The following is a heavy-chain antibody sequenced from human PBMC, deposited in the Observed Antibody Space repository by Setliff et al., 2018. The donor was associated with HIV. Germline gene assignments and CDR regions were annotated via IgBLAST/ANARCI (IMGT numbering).Heavy chain of an antibody. CDR2: IKRPVDGETI. D-gene: IGHD2-21*02. CDR3: TPIHNYTDHCPDS. Sequence: PGGSLRLSCAASGFTFTNAWMNWVRQAPGKGLEWVGRIKRPVDGETIEYAAPVKGRFIVSRDNSRNTFYLQMNSLKTEDTAMYYCTPIHNYTDHCPDSWGQGTLVTVSS. CDR1: GFTFTNAW. J-gene: IGHJ5*01. V-gene: IGHV3-15*01.